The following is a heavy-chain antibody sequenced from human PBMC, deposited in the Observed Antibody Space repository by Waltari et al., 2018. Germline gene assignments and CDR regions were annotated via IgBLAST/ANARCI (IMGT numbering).Heavy chain of an antibody. CDR3: EHRSSPTVRRYFDY. D-gene: IGHD4-17*01. CDR2: IYWNDDK. V-gene: IGHV2-5*01. CDR1: GFSLSTSGVG. J-gene: IGHJ4*02. Sequence: QITLKESGPTLVKPTQTLTLTCTFPGFSLSTSGVGMCLIRKPPVKALEWLALIYWNDDKRYSPSLKSRLTITKDTSKNQVVLTMTNMDPVDTATYYCEHRSSPTVRRYFDYWGQGTLVTVSS.